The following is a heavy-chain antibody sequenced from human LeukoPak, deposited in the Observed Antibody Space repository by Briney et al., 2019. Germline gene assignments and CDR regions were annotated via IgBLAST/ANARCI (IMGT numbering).Heavy chain of an antibody. Sequence: SQTLSLTCTVSGGSISSGNFYWSWIRQPPGKGLEWIGYTFYLGSTYYNLSLKSRVTMSVDTSKNQFSLILRSVTAADTDVYYCARKYPDHWFDPWGQGTLVTVSS. CDR2: TFYLGST. CDR1: GGSISSGNFY. V-gene: IGHV4-30-4*01. J-gene: IGHJ5*02. D-gene: IGHD6-6*01. CDR3: ARKYPDHWFDP.